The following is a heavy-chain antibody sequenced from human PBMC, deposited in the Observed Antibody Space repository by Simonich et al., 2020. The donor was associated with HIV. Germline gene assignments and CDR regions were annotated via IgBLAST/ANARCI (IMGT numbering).Heavy chain of an antibody. J-gene: IGHJ4*02. V-gene: IGHV3-33*01. D-gene: IGHD3-3*01. CDR1: GFTFSSYG. CDR3: ARDLRIFGVVSPPDY. CDR2: IWYDGSNK. Sequence: QVQLVESGGGVVQPGTSLRLSCAASGFTFSSYGMHWVRQAPGRGLEWVAVIWYDGSNKYYTDSVKGRFTISRDNSKNTLYLQMNSLRAEDTAVYYCARDLRIFGVVSPPDYWGQGTLVTVSS.